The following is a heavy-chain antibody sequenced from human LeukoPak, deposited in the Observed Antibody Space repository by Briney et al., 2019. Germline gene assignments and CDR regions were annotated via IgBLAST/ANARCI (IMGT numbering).Heavy chain of an antibody. Sequence: KPSETLSLTCAVYGGSFSGYYWSWIRQPPGKGLEWIGEINHSGSTNYNPSLKSRVTISIDTSKNQFSLKLSSVTAADTAVYYCAKGGLEWLLQPYFDYWGQGTLVTVSS. D-gene: IGHD3-3*01. CDR2: INHSGST. CDR3: AKGGLEWLLQPYFDY. J-gene: IGHJ4*02. V-gene: IGHV4-34*01. CDR1: GGSFSGYY.